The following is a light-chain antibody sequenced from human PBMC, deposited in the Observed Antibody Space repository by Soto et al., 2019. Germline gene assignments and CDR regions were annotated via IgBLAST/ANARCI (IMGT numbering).Light chain of an antibody. CDR3: QQSFSTPRFT. J-gene: IGKJ3*01. CDR2: GAS. V-gene: IGKV1-39*01. Sequence: IQLTQSPSSLSASVGDRVTITCRASESIRSYLNWYQQKPGKAPKLLIYGASSLQSGVPSRFSGGGSGTDFTLTISSLQPEDFATYYCQQSFSTPRFTFGPGTKVDIK. CDR1: ESIRSY.